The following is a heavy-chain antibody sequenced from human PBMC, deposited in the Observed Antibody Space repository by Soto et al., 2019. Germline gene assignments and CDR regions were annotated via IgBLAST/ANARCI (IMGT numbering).Heavy chain of an antibody. D-gene: IGHD3-10*01. Sequence: QLQLQESGPGLVKPSETLSLTCTVSGGSISSSSYYWGWIRQPPGKGLEWIGSIYYNESTYYNPPLKSRVTISVDTSKNQFFLKLSFVTAADTAVYYCARHGVTMVRGVIITAGWFDPWGQGTLVTVSS. J-gene: IGHJ5*02. CDR3: ARHGVTMVRGVIITAGWFDP. V-gene: IGHV4-39*01. CDR2: IYYNEST. CDR1: GGSISSSSYY.